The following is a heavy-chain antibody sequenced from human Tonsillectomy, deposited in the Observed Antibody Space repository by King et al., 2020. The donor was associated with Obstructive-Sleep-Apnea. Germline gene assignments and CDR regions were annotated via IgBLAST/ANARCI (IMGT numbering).Heavy chain of an antibody. J-gene: IGHJ4*02. D-gene: IGHD6-13*01. CDR1: GFTFSSYG. Sequence: VQLVESGGGVVQPGGSLRLSCAASGFTFSSYGMHWVRQAPGKGLEWVAFKRYDGSNQYYADSVKGRFTISRDNSKNTLYLQMNSLRAEDTAVYYCAKDGPGVRQQQPQSLEYWGQGTLVTVSS. CDR3: AKDGPGVRQQQPQSLEY. CDR2: KRYDGSNQ. V-gene: IGHV3-30*02.